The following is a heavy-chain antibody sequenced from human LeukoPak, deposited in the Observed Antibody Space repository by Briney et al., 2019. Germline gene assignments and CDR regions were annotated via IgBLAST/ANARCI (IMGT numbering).Heavy chain of an antibody. Sequence: FTRXXAYGGATEHAASVKGRFIISRDDSKSIAYLQLNSLKTEDTAVYYCSRIRGDILTGRKYYYGLDVWGQGTTVTVSS. CDR2: TRXXAYGGAT. CDR3: SRIRGDILTGRKYYYGLDV. J-gene: IGHJ6*02. D-gene: IGHD3-9*01. V-gene: IGHV3-49*02.